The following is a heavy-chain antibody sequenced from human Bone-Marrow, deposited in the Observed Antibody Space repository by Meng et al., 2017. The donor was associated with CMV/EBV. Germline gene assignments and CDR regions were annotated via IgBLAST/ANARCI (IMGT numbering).Heavy chain of an antibody. V-gene: IGHV3-74*01. J-gene: IGHJ4*02. D-gene: IGHD3-22*01. CDR1: GFTFSNCW. Sequence: ASGFTFSNCWMHWVQQAPEKGLVWVSRINPDGSTTNFADSMKGRFTITRDNNKNTLYLQMNSLRAEDAAVYYCARVRYSDSRGYYEYWGQGTLVTVSS. CDR3: ARVRYSDSRGYYEY. CDR2: INPDGSTT.